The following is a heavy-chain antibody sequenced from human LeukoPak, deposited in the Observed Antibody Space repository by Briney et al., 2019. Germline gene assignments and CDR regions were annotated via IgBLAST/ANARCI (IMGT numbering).Heavy chain of an antibody. CDR2: ISSGSSSI. Sequence: GGSLRLSCAASGFTFSSYEMNWVRQAPGKGLEWVSYISSGSSSIFYADSVKGRFTISRDNAKNSLYLQMNSLRVEDTAVYYCARGGIAARFAYWGQGTLVSVSS. V-gene: IGHV3-48*03. CDR3: ARGGIAARFAY. J-gene: IGHJ4*02. CDR1: GFTFSSYE. D-gene: IGHD6-6*01.